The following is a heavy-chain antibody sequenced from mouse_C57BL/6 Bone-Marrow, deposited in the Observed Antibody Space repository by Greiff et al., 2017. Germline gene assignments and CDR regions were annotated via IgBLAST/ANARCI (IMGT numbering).Heavy chain of an antibody. V-gene: IGHV3-6*01. CDR1: GYSITSGYY. D-gene: IGHD2-3*01. CDR2: ISYDGSN. Sequence: DVQLQESGPGLVKPSQSLSLTCSVTGYSITSGYYWNWIRQFPGNKLEWMGYISYDGSNNYNPSLKNRISITRDTSKNQFFLKLNSVTTEDTATYYCASGYYVLPFDYWGQGTTLTVSS. J-gene: IGHJ2*01. CDR3: ASGYYVLPFDY.